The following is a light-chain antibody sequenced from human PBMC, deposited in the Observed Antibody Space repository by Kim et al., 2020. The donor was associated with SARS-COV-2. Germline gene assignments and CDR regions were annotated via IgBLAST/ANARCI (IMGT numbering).Light chain of an antibody. J-gene: IGLJ2*01. V-gene: IGLV2-8*01. CDR1: SSDVGGFNY. CDR2: DVI. Sequence: QSALTQPPSASGSPGQSVTISCTGTSSDVGGFNYVSWYQQHPGKAPKLVIYDVIKRPSGVPDRFSGSKSGNTASLTVSGLQTEDEADYYCTSFADSNKLLIGGGTQLTVL. CDR3: TSFADSNKLL.